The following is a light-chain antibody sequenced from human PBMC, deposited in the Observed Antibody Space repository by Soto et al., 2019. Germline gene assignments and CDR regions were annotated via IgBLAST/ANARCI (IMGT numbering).Light chain of an antibody. CDR1: SSDVGSHNL. CDR2: EVS. V-gene: IGLV2-23*02. CDR3: CSYGGSRAV. Sequence: QSVLTQPASVSGSPGQSITISCTGTSSDVGSHNLVSWYQQHPGQAHKLMIYEVSKRPSGVSTRFSASKSGNTASLTISGLQAEDEADYYCCSYGGSRAVFGGGTQLTVL. J-gene: IGLJ7*01.